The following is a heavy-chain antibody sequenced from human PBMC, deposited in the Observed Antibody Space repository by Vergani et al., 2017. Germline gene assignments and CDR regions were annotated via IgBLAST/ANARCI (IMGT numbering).Heavy chain of an antibody. CDR1: GYTFTSYD. V-gene: IGHV1-8*01. D-gene: IGHD2-2*01. Sequence: QVQLVQSGAEVKKPGASVKVSCKASGYTFTSYDINWVRQATGQGLEWMGWMNPNSGNTGYAQKFQGRVTMTRNTSISTAYMELSSLRSEDTAVYYCAREIVEPAAITYYYYYYMDVWGKGTTVTVSS. CDR3: AREIVEPAAITYYYYYYMDV. J-gene: IGHJ6*03. CDR2: MNPNSGNT.